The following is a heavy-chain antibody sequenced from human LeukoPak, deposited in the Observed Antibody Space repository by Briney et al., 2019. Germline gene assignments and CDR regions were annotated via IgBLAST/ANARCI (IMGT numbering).Heavy chain of an antibody. D-gene: IGHD1-26*01. CDR2: IQHDSGKT. CDR1: GFTFSGFG. V-gene: IGHV3-30*02. CDR3: AKGLRWDDSGSYKY. Sequence: GGSLRLSCAASGFTFSGFGMHWVRQAPGKGLEWVAFIQHDSGKTYYADSVKGRFTISRDNSKNTLYLQMNSLRTEDTAVYYCAKGLRWDDSGSYKYWGQGTLVTVSS. J-gene: IGHJ4*02.